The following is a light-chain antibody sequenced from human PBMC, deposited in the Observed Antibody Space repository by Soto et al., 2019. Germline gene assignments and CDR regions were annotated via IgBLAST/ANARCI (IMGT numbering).Light chain of an antibody. V-gene: IGKV1-39*01. CDR2: GAS. J-gene: IGKJ4*01. CDR1: QSISSY. Sequence: DIELTQSPSSLSASVGDRVTITCRASQSISSYLNWYQQKGVKAPKLLIHGASSLQSGVPLRFSATGSGADVSLTIMSLQPDDFATYYCQQSYSTIISFGGGTHVEI. CDR3: QQSYSTIIS.